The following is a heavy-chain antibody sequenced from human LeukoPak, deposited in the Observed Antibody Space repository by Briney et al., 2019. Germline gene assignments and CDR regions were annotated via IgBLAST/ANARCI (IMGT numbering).Heavy chain of an antibody. V-gene: IGHV5-51*01. J-gene: IGHJ4*02. CDR1: GYSFTSSW. D-gene: IGHD6-13*01. Sequence: GESLKISCKGSGYSFTSSWIGWVRQMPGKGLEWMGIIHPSDSDTRYSPSFQGQVTISADKSISTAYLQWSSLKASDSGVYYCARGIAAAAVTKFGYWSQGTLVTVSS. CDR3: ARGIAAAAVTKFGY. CDR2: IHPSDSDT.